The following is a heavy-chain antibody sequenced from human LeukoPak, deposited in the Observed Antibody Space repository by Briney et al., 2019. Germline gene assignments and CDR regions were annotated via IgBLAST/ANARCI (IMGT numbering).Heavy chain of an antibody. CDR1: GGSISSSSYY. Sequence: PSETLSLTCTVSGGSISSSSYYWGWIRQPPGKGLEWIGSIYYSGSTYYNPSLKSRVTISVDTSKNQFSLKLSSVTAADTAVYYCARDSLWFGHPNWFDPWGQGTLVTVSS. CDR2: IYYSGST. D-gene: IGHD3-10*01. V-gene: IGHV4-39*07. J-gene: IGHJ5*02. CDR3: ARDSLWFGHPNWFDP.